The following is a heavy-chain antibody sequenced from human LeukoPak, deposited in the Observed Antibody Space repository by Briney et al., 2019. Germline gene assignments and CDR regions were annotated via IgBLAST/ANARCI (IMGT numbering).Heavy chain of an antibody. J-gene: IGHJ4*02. D-gene: IGHD6-13*01. CDR3: ARVGIAAAIDY. Sequence: PSETLSLTCTVSGGSISGSNYYWGWIRQPPGKGLEWIGSFYYSGSTYYNPSLKSRVTISVDTSKNQFSLKLSSVTAADTAVYYCARVGIAAAIDYWGQGTLVTVSS. CDR2: FYYSGST. CDR1: GGSISGSNYY. V-gene: IGHV4-39*01.